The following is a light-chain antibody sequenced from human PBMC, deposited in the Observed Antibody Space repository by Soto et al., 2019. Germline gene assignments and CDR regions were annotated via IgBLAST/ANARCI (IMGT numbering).Light chain of an antibody. Sequence: DIQLTQSPSFLSASVGDRVTITCRASQGISSYLAWYQQKPGKAPKLLIYAASTLQSGVPSRFSASGSGTEFTLTISSLQPEDFATYYCQQLNSYPFLPFGGGTKVEIK. CDR2: AAS. J-gene: IGKJ4*01. CDR1: QGISSY. V-gene: IGKV1-9*01. CDR3: QQLNSYPFLP.